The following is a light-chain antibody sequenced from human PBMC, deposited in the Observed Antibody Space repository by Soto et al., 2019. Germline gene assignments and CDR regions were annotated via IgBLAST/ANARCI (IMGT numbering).Light chain of an antibody. CDR1: QSVSSH. CDR3: QQRSSAIT. J-gene: IGKJ5*01. Sequence: EIVMTQSPATLSVSPWERATLSCRASQSVSSHLAWFQQRPGQAPRLLIYDASNRATGIPARFSGRGSGTDFTLTISSLEPEDFAVYYCQQRSSAITFGQGTRLEIK. CDR2: DAS. V-gene: IGKV3-11*01.